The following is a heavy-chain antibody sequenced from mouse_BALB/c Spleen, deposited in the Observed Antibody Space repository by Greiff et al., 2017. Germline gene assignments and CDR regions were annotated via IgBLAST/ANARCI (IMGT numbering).Heavy chain of an antibody. J-gene: IGHJ2*01. CDR1: GFSLTSYG. Sequence: VMLVESGPGLVAPSQSLSITCTVSGFSLTSYGVHWVRQPPGKGLEWLGVIWAGGSTNYNSALMSRLSISKDNSKSQVFLKMNSLQNDDTAMYYCARDYDGYYGGDYWGQGTTLTVSS. D-gene: IGHD2-3*01. CDR2: IWAGGST. V-gene: IGHV2-9*02. CDR3: ARDYDGYYGGDY.